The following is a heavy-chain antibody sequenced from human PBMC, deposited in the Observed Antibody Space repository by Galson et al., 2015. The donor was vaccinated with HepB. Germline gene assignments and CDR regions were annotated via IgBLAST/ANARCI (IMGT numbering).Heavy chain of an antibody. CDR1: GFTFSSYG. CDR2: ITSDGSNK. V-gene: IGHV3-30*18. Sequence: SVKLSCTASGFTFSSYGMHWVRQAPGKGLEWVAVITSDGSNKYYADTVKGRFTITRDNSKNTLYVQMNSLRAEDTAVYYCAKDGVGEGGIDVWGQGTTVTVSS. D-gene: IGHD2-15*01. J-gene: IGHJ6*02. CDR3: AKDGVGEGGIDV.